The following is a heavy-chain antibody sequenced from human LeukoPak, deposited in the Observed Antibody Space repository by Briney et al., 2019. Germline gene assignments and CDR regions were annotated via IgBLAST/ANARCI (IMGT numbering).Heavy chain of an antibody. D-gene: IGHD2-2*01. CDR3: ARGSTFDY. J-gene: IGHJ4*02. V-gene: IGHV3-7*01. Sequence: PGGSLRLSCAASGFTFSSYWMSWIRQAPGKGLEWVANINQDGSEKYFVDSVKGGFTISRDNAKNSLFLQMSSLRAEDTAVYYCARGSTFDYWGQGTLVTVSS. CDR1: GFTFSSYW. CDR2: INQDGSEK.